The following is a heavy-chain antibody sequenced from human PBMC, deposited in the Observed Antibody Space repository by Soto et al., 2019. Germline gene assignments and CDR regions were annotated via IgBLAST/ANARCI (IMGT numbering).Heavy chain of an antibody. CDR1: GFTFSSYS. V-gene: IGHV3-21*01. J-gene: IGHJ5*02. CDR3: ARDPSGSQYANWFDP. Sequence: GGSLRLSCAASGFTFSSYSMNWVRQAPGKGLEWVSSISSSSSYIYYADSVKGRFTISRDNAKNSLYLQMNSLRAEDTAVYYCARDPSGSQYANWFDPWGQGTLVTVSS. D-gene: IGHD1-26*01. CDR2: ISSSSSYI.